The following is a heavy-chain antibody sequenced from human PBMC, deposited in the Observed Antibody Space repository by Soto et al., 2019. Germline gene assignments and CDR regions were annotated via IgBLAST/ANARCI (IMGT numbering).Heavy chain of an antibody. Sequence: GGSLRLSCAASGFTFSSCWMHWVRQAPGKGLVWVSRINSDGSSTSYADSVKGRFTISRDNAKNTLYLQMNSLRAEDSVLYYCAKTTAGYYYGMDVWGQGTTVTVSS. J-gene: IGHJ6*02. CDR3: AKTTAGYYYGMDV. D-gene: IGHD6-13*01. V-gene: IGHV3-74*01. CDR1: GFTFSSCW. CDR2: INSDGSST.